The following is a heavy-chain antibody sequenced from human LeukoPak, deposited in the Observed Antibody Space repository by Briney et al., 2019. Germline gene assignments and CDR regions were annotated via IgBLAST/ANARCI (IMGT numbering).Heavy chain of an antibody. Sequence: ASVKVSCKASGYTFTSYYMHWVRRAPGQGLEWMGIINPSGGSTSYAQKFQGRVTMTRDTSTSTVYMELSRLRSEDTAVYYCARDAIQLSYFDYWGQGTLVTVSS. CDR2: INPSGGST. CDR1: GYTFTSYY. CDR3: ARDAIQLSYFDY. V-gene: IGHV1-46*01. D-gene: IGHD5-18*01. J-gene: IGHJ4*02.